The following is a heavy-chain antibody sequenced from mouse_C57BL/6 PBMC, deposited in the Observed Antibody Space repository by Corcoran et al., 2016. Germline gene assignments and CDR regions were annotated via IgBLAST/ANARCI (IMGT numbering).Heavy chain of an antibody. V-gene: IGHV9-3*01. Sequence: QIQLVQSGPELKKPGETVKISCKASGYTFTTYGMSWMKQAPGKGLKWMGWKNTYSGVPTYADDFKGRFAFSLETSASTAYLQINNLKNEDTATYFCVRDSNWYFDVWGTGTTVTVSS. CDR2: KNTYSGVP. D-gene: IGHD2-5*01. J-gene: IGHJ1*03. CDR1: GYTFTTYG. CDR3: VRDSNWYFDV.